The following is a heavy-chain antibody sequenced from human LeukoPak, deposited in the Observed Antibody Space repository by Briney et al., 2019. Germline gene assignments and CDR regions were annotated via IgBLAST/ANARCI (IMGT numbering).Heavy chain of an antibody. CDR3: ATYGSGSYYFDY. CDR1: GGSISSGNYY. CDR2: TYYSGST. J-gene: IGHJ4*02. D-gene: IGHD3-10*01. Sequence: PSETLSLTCNVSGGSISSGNYYWTWIRQHPGKGLEWIGYTYYSGSTYYNPSLKRRVTISVDTSKNQFSLKLSSVTAADTAVYYCATYGSGSYYFDYWGQGTLVTVSS. V-gene: IGHV4-31*02.